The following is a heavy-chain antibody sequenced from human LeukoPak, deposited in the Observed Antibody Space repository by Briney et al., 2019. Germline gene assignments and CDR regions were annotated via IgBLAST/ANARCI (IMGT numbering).Heavy chain of an antibody. CDR2: ISSSSSYI. D-gene: IGHD3-16*02. J-gene: IGHJ5*02. CDR1: GFTFSSYS. V-gene: IGHV3-21*01. Sequence: GGSLRLSCAASGFTFSSYSMNWVRQAPGKGLEWVSSISSSSSYIYYADSVKGRFTISRDNAKNSLYLQMNSLRAEDTAVYYCARGEYVWGSYRPAGWFDPWGQGTLVTVSS. CDR3: ARGEYVWGSYRPAGWFDP.